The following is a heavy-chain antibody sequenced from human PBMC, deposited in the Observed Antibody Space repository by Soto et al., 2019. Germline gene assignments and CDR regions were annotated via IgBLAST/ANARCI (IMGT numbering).Heavy chain of an antibody. CDR2: IYYSGST. D-gene: IGHD3-22*01. CDR1: GGSISSYY. V-gene: IGHV4-59*01. Sequence: PSETLSLTCTVSGGSISSYYWSWIRQPPGKGLEWIGYIYYSGSTNYNPSLKSRVTISVDTSKNQFSLKLSSVTAADTAVYYCARDPTLYDSSGFDAFDIWGQGTMVTVSS. CDR3: ARDPTLYDSSGFDAFDI. J-gene: IGHJ3*02.